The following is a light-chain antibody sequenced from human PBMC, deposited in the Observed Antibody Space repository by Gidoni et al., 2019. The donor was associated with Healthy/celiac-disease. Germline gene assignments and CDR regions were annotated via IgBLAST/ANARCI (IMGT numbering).Light chain of an antibody. CDR2: GNS. CDR1: SSNIGERYD. CDR3: QSYDSSLSGSL. Sequence: QSVLPQPPSVSGAPGSRVTISCTGSSSNIGERYDVHRYQQLPGTAPKPLFYGNSKRPSGVPDLFSGSKSGTSASLAIAGLQAEDEADYYCQSYDSSLSGSLFGGGTKLTVL. V-gene: IGLV1-40*01. J-gene: IGLJ2*01.